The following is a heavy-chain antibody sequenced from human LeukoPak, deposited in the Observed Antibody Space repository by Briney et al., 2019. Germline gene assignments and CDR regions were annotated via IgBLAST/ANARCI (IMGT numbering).Heavy chain of an antibody. D-gene: IGHD2-15*01. Sequence: PSETLSLTCTVSGGSISSSSYYWGWIRQPPGKGLEWIGYIYYSGSTYYNPSLKSRVTISVDTSKNQFSLKLSSVTAADTAVYYCARVGSRAFDYWGQGTLVTVSS. CDR2: IYYSGST. J-gene: IGHJ4*02. CDR1: GGSISSSSYY. V-gene: IGHV4-31*03. CDR3: ARVGSRAFDY.